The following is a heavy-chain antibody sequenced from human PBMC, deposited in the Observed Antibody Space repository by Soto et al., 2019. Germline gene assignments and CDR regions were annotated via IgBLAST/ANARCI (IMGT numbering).Heavy chain of an antibody. CDR3: ARYAVQYYYYYYGMDV. J-gene: IGHJ6*02. D-gene: IGHD2-8*01. CDR1: GFTFRSYS. V-gene: IGHV3-21*01. CDR2: ISSSSSYI. Sequence: NPVGSLRISCAASGFTFRSYSMNWIRQAPAKGLEWVSSISSSSSYIYDADSVKGRFTISRDNAKNSLYLQMNSLRAQDTAVYHCARYAVQYYYYYYGMDVWGQGTTVTVSS.